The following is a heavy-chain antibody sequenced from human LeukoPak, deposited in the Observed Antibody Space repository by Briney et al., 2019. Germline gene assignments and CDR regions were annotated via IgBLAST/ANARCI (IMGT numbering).Heavy chain of an antibody. CDR2: ISYDGTSK. CDR1: GFTLSNHA. Sequence: GGSLRLSCAASGFTLSNHAMIWVRQAPGKGLEWVAIISYDGTSKYYADSVKGRFTISRDNSKNTLSLQMNSLRAEATAVYYCAREPYYYDLWGQGTLVTVSS. J-gene: IGHJ4*02. D-gene: IGHD2-21*01. CDR3: AREPYYYDL. V-gene: IGHV3-30*04.